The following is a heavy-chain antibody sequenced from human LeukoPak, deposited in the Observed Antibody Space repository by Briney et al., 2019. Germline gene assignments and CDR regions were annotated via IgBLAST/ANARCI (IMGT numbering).Heavy chain of an antibody. Sequence: QPGGSLRLSCAASGFTVSSNYMNWVRQAPGKGLEWVSIIYSGGSTYYADSVKGRSTISRDNSKNTLYLQMNSLRPEDTAVYYCARAEYTTSPRIDYWGQGTLVTVSS. CDR3: ARAEYTTSPRIDY. D-gene: IGHD6-6*01. CDR1: GFTVSSNY. V-gene: IGHV3-53*05. J-gene: IGHJ4*02. CDR2: IYSGGST.